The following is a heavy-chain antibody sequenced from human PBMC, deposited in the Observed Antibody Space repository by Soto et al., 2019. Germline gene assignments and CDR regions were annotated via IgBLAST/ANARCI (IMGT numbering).Heavy chain of an antibody. D-gene: IGHD3-3*01. CDR3: ARGPLRITIFGVVIIPPDY. V-gene: IGHV4-31*03. J-gene: IGHJ4*02. CDR2: IYYSGST. Sequence: QVQLQESGPGLVKPSQTLSLTCTVSGGSISSGGYYWSWIRQHPGKGLGWIGYIYYSGSTYYNPSLKSRVTISVDTSKNQFSLKLSSVTAADTAVYYCARGPLRITIFGVVIIPPDYWGQGTLVTVSS. CDR1: GGSISSGGYY.